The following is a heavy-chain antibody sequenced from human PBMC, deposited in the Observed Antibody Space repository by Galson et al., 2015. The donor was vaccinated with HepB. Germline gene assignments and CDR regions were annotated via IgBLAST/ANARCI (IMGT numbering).Heavy chain of an antibody. CDR3: ARSGGAAAGTPHYYYGMDV. J-gene: IGHJ6*02. Sequence: PALVKPTQTLTLTCTVSGFSLSNARMGVSWIRQPPGKALEWLAHIFSNDEKSYSTSLKSRLTISKDTSKSQVVLTMTNMDPVDTATYYCARSGGAAAGTPHYYYGMDVWGQGTTVTVSS. D-gene: IGHD6-13*01. CDR2: IFSNDEK. CDR1: GFSLSNARMG. V-gene: IGHV2-26*01.